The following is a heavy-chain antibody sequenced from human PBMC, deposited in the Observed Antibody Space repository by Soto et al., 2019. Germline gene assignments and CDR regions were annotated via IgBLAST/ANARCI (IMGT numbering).Heavy chain of an antibody. CDR3: AREGASGFGMDV. CDR1: GCSIRSNY. D-gene: IGHD3-3*01. Sequence: ETLSLTCNVSGCSIRSNYWSWIRQPAGKALEWIGRIYTSGTTNYNPSLKSRATMLIDTSKNQFSLILSSVTAADTGVYYCAREGASGFGMDVWGQGTTVTVSS. V-gene: IGHV4-4*07. CDR2: IYTSGTT. J-gene: IGHJ6*02.